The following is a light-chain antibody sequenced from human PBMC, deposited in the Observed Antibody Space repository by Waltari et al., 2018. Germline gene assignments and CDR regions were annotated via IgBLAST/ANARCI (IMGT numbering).Light chain of an antibody. Sequence: EIVLTQSPATLSLSPGQRAALSCRASQDVNEYIAWYQQKPGQPPRLLIYDASKRATGMPDRFSGSGSGTDFTLTISTLEPEDFGVYYCQQRYAFGGGTKVEI. J-gene: IGKJ4*01. CDR1: QDVNEY. V-gene: IGKV3-11*01. CDR2: DAS. CDR3: QQRYA.